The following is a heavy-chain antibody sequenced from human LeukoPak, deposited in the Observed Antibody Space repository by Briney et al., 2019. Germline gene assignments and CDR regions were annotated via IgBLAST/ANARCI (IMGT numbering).Heavy chain of an antibody. D-gene: IGHD1-14*01. CDR2: VNPSGGST. Sequence: ASVKVSCKASGYTFTSYYMHWVRQAPGQGLEWMGIVNPSGGSTSYAQKFQGRVTMTRDTSASTVYMELSSLRSEDTAVYYCARGGVAGTYFDYWGREPWSPSPQ. V-gene: IGHV1-46*01. CDR1: GYTFTSYY. CDR3: ARGGVAGTYFDY. J-gene: IGHJ4*02.